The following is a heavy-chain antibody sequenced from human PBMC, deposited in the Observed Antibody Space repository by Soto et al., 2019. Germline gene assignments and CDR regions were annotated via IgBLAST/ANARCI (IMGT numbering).Heavy chain of an antibody. Sequence: EVQLLESGGGLVQPGGSLRLSCAASGFTFSSYAMSWVRQAPGKGLEWVSAISGSGGSTYYADSVKGRFTISRDNSNNTLYLPMNSLTVEDTAVYYCAQSPSSGWYLIYYHYRGQGTLVTVYS. CDR3: AQSPSSGWYLIYYHY. D-gene: IGHD6-19*01. CDR1: GFTFSSYA. CDR2: ISGSGGST. J-gene: IGHJ4*02. V-gene: IGHV3-23*01.